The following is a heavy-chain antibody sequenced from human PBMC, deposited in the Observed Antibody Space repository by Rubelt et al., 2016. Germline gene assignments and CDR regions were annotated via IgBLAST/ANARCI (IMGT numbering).Heavy chain of an antibody. Sequence: EVQLVESGGGLIQPGGSLRLSCAASGFTVSDTYMSWVRQTSGKGLEWVSRINSDGSGASYADSVKGRFTISRDNAKSMAYLQMNRLRAEVTAVSSCWHYYDRSRYLGVRHWGQGTLVTVSS. CDR2: INSDGSGA. J-gene: IGHJ4*02. CDR3: WHYYDRSRYLGVRH. D-gene: IGHD3-22*01. CDR1: GFTVSDTY. V-gene: IGHV3-74*02.